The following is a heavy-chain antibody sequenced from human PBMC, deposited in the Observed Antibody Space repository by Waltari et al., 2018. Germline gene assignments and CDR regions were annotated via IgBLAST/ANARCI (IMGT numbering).Heavy chain of an antibody. CDR2: MNNNGGST. Sequence: EVQLLESGGALVQPGGSLRLSCAATGFTFSSYAMSWVRQAPGKGLEWVSAMNNNGGSTYFTDSVMGRFTISRDNSKSILYLQMNSLRAEDTAVYYCAKDRLGSSSGYFDFWGQGTLVTVSS. CDR3: AKDRLGSSSGYFDF. J-gene: IGHJ4*02. D-gene: IGHD3-22*01. CDR1: GFTFSSYA. V-gene: IGHV3-23*01.